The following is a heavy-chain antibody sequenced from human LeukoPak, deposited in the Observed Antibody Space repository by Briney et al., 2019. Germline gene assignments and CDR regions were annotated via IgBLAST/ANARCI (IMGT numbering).Heavy chain of an antibody. J-gene: IGHJ4*02. CDR2: IRSKANNYAT. CDR3: TTDLGAPPYFDY. D-gene: IGHD1-26*01. Sequence: GGSLRLSCAASGFTFSNSAMHWVRQASGKGLEWVGRIRSKANNYATAYTASVKGRFTISRDDSKNMAYLQMNSLKTEDTAVYYCTTDLGAPPYFDYWGQGTLVTVSS. V-gene: IGHV3-73*01. CDR1: GFTFSNSA.